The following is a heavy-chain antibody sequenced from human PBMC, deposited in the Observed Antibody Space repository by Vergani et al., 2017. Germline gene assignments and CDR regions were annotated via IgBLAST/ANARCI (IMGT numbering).Heavy chain of an antibody. D-gene: IGHD6-6*01. J-gene: IGHJ6*02. CDR3: ARHMSARGSSSGDYYYGMDV. CDR1: GYSFTSYW. Sequence: EVQLVQSGAEVKKPGESLKISCKGSGYSFTSYWIGWVRQMPGKGREWMGIIYPGDSDTRYSPSFQGQVTISADKSISTSYLQRSGLKASDTAMYYCARHMSARGSSSGDYYYGMDVWGQGTTVTVSS. CDR2: IYPGDSDT. V-gene: IGHV5-51*01.